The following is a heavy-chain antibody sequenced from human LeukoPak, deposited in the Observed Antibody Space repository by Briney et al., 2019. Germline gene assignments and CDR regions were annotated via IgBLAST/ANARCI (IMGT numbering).Heavy chain of an antibody. CDR3: ASSGAGSSKDY. CDR2: IYHSGST. V-gene: IGHV4-4*02. J-gene: IGHJ4*02. Sequence: SETLSLTCAVSGGSISSSNRWSWVRQPPGKGLEWIGEIYHSGSTNYNPSLKSRVTISVDKSKNQFSLKLSSVTAADTAVYYCASSGAGSSKDYWGQGTLVTVSS. D-gene: IGHD3-10*01. CDR1: GGSISSSNR.